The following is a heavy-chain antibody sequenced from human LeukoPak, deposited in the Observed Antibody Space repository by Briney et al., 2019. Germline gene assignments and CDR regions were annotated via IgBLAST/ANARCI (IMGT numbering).Heavy chain of an antibody. CDR2: IYHSGST. D-gene: IGHD6-13*01. Sequence: SETLSLTCTVSGYSISSGYYWGWIRQPPGKGLEWIGSIYHSGSTYYNPSLKSRVTISVGTSKNQFSLKLSSVTAADTAVYYCARERIAAAGTGAFDCWGQGTLVTVSS. CDR1: GYSISSGYY. J-gene: IGHJ4*02. CDR3: ARERIAAAGTGAFDC. V-gene: IGHV4-38-2*02.